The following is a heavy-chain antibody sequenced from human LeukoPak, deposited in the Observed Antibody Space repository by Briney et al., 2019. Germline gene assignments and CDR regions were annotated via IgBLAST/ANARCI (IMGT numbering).Heavy chain of an antibody. D-gene: IGHD3-16*02. CDR2: IYYSGST. J-gene: IGHJ4*02. CDR1: GGSISSSSYY. CDR3: ARSPRGGYQNRYYFDY. V-gene: IGHV4-39*07. Sequence: SETLSLTCTVSGGSISSSSYYWGWIRQPPGKGLEWIGSIYYSGSTYYNPSLKSRVTISVDTSKNQFSLKLSSVTAADTAVYYCARSPRGGYQNRYYFDYWGQGTLVTVSS.